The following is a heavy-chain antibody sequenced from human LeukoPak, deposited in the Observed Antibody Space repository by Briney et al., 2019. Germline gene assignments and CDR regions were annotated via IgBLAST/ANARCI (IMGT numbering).Heavy chain of an antibody. CDR1: GYSISSGYY. V-gene: IGHV4-38-2*02. CDR3: ARDAHGWVWGSYRHYAGDY. CDR2: IYHSGST. Sequence: SETLSLTCTVSGYSISSGYYWGWIRPPPGKGLEWIGSIYHSGSTYYNPSLKSRVTISVDTSKNQFSLKLSSVTAADTAVYYCARDAHGWVWGSYRHYAGDYWGQGTLVTVSS. J-gene: IGHJ4*02. D-gene: IGHD3-16*02.